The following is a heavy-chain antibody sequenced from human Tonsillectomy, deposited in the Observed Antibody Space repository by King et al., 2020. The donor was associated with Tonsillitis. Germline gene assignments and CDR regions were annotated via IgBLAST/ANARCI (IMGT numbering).Heavy chain of an antibody. Sequence: VQLVESGGGLVKPGGSLRLSCAASGFTFSNAWMNWVRQAPGKGLEWVCRIKSKTDGGTTDYVAPVNGRFTISRDDSKNTLYLQMNSLKTEDTAVHYCTTDPYYYDRRGPPPYFDYWGQGTLVTVSS. V-gene: IGHV3-15*01. CDR3: TTDPYYYDRRGPPPYFDY. CDR1: GFTFSNAW. D-gene: IGHD3-22*01. CDR2: IKSKTDGGTT. J-gene: IGHJ4*02.